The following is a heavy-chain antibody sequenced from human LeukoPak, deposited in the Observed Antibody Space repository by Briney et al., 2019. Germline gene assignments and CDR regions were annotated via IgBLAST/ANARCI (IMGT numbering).Heavy chain of an antibody. CDR2: VSYDGTNK. J-gene: IGHJ4*02. CDR1: GFSFSNYW. Sequence: GGSLRLSCTASGFSFSNYWMRWVRQAPGKGLEWAADVSYDGTNKHYADSVKGRFTISRDNSKNTLYLQMDSLRAEDTAVYYCARDVCSSTSCYLGRFDYWGQGTLVTVSS. D-gene: IGHD2-2*01. CDR3: ARDVCSSTSCYLGRFDY. V-gene: IGHV3-30-3*01.